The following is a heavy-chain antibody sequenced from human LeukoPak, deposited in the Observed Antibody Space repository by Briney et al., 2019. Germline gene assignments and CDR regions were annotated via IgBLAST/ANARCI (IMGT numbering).Heavy chain of an antibody. V-gene: IGHV1-69*02. CDR2: IIPILGVA. CDR3: ARGYSYGKIDY. D-gene: IGHD5-18*01. J-gene: IGHJ4*02. Sequence: ASVKVSCKASGGTFSSYTISWVRQAPGQGVEWMGRIIPILGVANYAQKFQGRVTITADKSTSTAYMELSSLRSEDTAVYYCARGYSYGKIDYWGQGTLVTVSS. CDR1: GGTFSSYT.